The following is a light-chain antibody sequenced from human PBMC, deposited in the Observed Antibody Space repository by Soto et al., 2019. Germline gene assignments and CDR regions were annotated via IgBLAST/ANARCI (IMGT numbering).Light chain of an antibody. CDR1: QSVTYN. CDR3: QQYGSSGGFT. V-gene: IGKV3-15*01. CDR2: GAF. J-gene: IGKJ3*01. Sequence: EIVMTQSPATLSVSPGETATLSCRASQSVTYNLAWYQQKPGQGPRLLIYGAFTRATGIPARFSGSGSGTEFTLTISSLQSEDFAVYYCQQYGSSGGFTFGPGTKVDIK.